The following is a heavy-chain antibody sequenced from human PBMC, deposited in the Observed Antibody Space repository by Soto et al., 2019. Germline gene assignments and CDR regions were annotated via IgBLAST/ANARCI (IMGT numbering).Heavy chain of an antibody. J-gene: IGHJ6*02. D-gene: IGHD6-19*01. Sequence: GGSLRLSCAASGFTFSSYNMNWVRQAPGKGLEWLSYISGSGGTIYYTDSVKGRFTISRDNAENTLFLQMNSLRAEDTAVYYCAKGSRGLTSSGWYGTNYYYYYGMDVWGQGTTVTVSS. CDR1: GFTFSSYN. V-gene: IGHV3-48*01. CDR3: AKGSRGLTSSGWYGTNYYYYYGMDV. CDR2: ISGSGGTI.